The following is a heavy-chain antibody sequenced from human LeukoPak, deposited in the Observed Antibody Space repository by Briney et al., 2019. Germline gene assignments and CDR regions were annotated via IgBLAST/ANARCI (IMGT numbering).Heavy chain of an antibody. CDR2: IKQDGSEK. D-gene: IGHD6-13*01. V-gene: IGHV3-7*01. Sequence: AGGSLRLSCAASGFTFSTYWMSWVRQAPGKGLEWVANIKQDGSEKYYVDSVKGRFTISRDNAKNSLFLQMNSLRAEDTAMYYCARDSAGNDYWGQGTLVTVSS. CDR1: GFTFSTYW. CDR3: ARDSAGNDY. J-gene: IGHJ4*02.